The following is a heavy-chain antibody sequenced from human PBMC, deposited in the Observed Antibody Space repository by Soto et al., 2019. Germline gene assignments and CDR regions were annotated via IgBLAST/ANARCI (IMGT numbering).Heavy chain of an antibody. CDR2: INSDGSTT. CDR3: ARGAYRAYWHDP. J-gene: IGHJ5*02. V-gene: IGHV3-74*01. CDR1: GLTFRNYW. Sequence: EVQLVESGGGLVQPGESLRLSCAASGLTFRNYWMHWVRQAPGKGLVWVSRINSDGSTTNYADSVEGRVTIARDNAKSTLYLHVNSLRADDTAVYFCARGAYRAYWHDPWGQGTLVTVSS. D-gene: IGHD5-12*01.